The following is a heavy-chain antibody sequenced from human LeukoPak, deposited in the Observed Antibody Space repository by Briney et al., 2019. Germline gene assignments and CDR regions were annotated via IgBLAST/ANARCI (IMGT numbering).Heavy chain of an antibody. J-gene: IGHJ6*03. CDR1: GYTFTSYG. CDR2: ISAYNGNT. V-gene: IGHV1-18*01. CDR3: ARYVAVAGTGLVNYYYMDV. D-gene: IGHD6-19*01. Sequence: AASVKVSCKASGYTFTSYGIIWVRQAPGQGLEWMGWISAYNGNTNYAQKLQGRVTMTTDTSTSTAYMELRSLRSDDTAVYYCARYVAVAGTGLVNYYYMDVWGKGTTVTVSS.